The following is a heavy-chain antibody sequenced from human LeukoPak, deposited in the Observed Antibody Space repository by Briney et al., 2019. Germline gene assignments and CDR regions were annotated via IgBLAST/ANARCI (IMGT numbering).Heavy chain of an antibody. CDR1: GFTFSSYE. Sequence: PGGSLRLSCAASGFTFSSYEMNWVRQAPGKGLEWVSYISSSGSTIYYADSVKGRFTISRDNAKNSLYLQMNSLRAEYTAVYYCARVSYGDYQVDYWGQGTLVTVSS. CDR3: ARVSYGDYQVDY. J-gene: IGHJ4*02. D-gene: IGHD4-17*01. CDR2: ISSSGSTI. V-gene: IGHV3-48*03.